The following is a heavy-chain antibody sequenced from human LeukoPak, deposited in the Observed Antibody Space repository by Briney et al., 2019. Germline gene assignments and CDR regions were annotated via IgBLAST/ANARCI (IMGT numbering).Heavy chain of an antibody. CDR3: AGTNFDLLSGYIT. CDR2: INHSGST. Sequence: SETLSLTCAVYGGSFSGYYWSWIRQPPGKGLEWIGEINHSGSTNYNPSLKSRVTISVDTSKNQFSLKLYSVTAADTAVYYCAGTNFDLLSGYITWGQGTLVTVSS. CDR1: GGSFSGYY. J-gene: IGHJ5*02. D-gene: IGHD3-3*01. V-gene: IGHV4-34*01.